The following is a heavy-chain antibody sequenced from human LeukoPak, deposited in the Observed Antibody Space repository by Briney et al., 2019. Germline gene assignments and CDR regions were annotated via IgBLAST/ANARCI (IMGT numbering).Heavy chain of an antibody. V-gene: IGHV3-7*01. CDR3: AREGDDFWSGYLNWFDP. CDR1: GFTFSTYW. J-gene: IGHJ5*02. CDR2: IKQDGSEK. Sequence: GGSLRLSCAASGFTFSTYWMSWVRQAPGKGLEWVANIKQDGSEKYYVDSVKGRFTISRDNAKNSLYLQMNSLRAEDTAVYYCAREGDDFWSGYLNWFDPWGQGTLVTVSS. D-gene: IGHD3-3*01.